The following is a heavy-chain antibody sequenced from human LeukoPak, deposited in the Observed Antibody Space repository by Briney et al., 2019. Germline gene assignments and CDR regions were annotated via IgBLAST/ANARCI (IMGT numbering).Heavy chain of an antibody. D-gene: IGHD3-22*01. CDR3: ARVGYSSYGMDV. CDR1: GYSFTNTW. V-gene: IGHV5-51*01. Sequence: GESLKISCKGSGYSFTNTWIAWVRQMPGKGLEWMGSIFPADSGTRNSPSFRGQVTISADKSTSTAYLQWSSLKASDTAIYYCARVGYSSYGMDVWGKGTTVTVSS. J-gene: IGHJ6*03. CDR2: IFPADSGT.